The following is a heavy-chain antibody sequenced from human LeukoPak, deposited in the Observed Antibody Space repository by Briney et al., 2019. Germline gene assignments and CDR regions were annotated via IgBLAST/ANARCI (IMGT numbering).Heavy chain of an antibody. CDR2: ISSGSTYT. J-gene: IGHJ4*02. CDR3: AAYYYGSGSCGQFDY. Sequence: GGSLRLSCAASGFTFSDYYMSWIRQAPGKGLEWVSYISSGSTYTNYADSVKGRFTISRDNAKNSLYLQMNSLRAEDTGFYYCAAYYYGSGSCGQFDYWGQGTLVTVSS. CDR1: GFTFSDYY. V-gene: IGHV3-11*03. D-gene: IGHD3-10*01.